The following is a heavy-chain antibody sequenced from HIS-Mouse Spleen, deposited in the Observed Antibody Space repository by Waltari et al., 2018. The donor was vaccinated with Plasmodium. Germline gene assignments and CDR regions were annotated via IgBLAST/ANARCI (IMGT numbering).Heavy chain of an antibody. Sequence: QVQLQQWGAGLLKPSETLSLTCAVYGGSFSGYYCRWIRQPPGKGLQWIGEINHSGSTNYNPSLKSRVTISVDTSKNQFSLKLSSVTAADTAVYYCARGSAAAGPFDYWGQGTLVTVSS. CDR1: GGSFSGYY. D-gene: IGHD6-13*01. CDR2: INHSGST. CDR3: ARGSAAAGPFDY. J-gene: IGHJ4*02. V-gene: IGHV4-34*01.